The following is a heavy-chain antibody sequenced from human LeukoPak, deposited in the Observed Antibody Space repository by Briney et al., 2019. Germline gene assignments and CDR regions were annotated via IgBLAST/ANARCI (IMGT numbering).Heavy chain of an antibody. CDR3: ARDRVTGAAQYFDF. CDR2: IYYSGST. CDR1: GDSFSSYY. V-gene: IGHV4-59*01. Sequence: SETLSLTCSVSGDSFSSYYWSWIRQPPGKGLEWIAYIYYSGSTNYNPSLKSRVTISVDTSKNQFSLKLSSVTAADTAVYYCARDRVTGAAQYFDFWGQGTLVTVSS. D-gene: IGHD2-21*02. J-gene: IGHJ4*02.